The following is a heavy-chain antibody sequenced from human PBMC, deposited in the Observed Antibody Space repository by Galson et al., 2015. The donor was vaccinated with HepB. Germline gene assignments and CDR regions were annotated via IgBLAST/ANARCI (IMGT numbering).Heavy chain of an antibody. V-gene: IGHV5-10-1*01. CDR1: GYSFTSYW. D-gene: IGHD3-22*01. CDR2: IDPSDSYT. Sequence: QSGAEVKKPGESLRISCKGSGYSFTSYWISWVRQMPGKGLEWMGRIDPSDSYTNYSPSFQGHVTISADKSISTAYLQWSSLKASDTAMYYCARHKIGRGYYDSSGYYWWGQGTLVTVSS. CDR3: ARHKIGRGYYDSSGYYW. J-gene: IGHJ4*02.